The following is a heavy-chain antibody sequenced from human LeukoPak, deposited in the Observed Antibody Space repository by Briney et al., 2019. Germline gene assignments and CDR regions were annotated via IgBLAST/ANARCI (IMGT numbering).Heavy chain of an antibody. CDR1: GYSFTSYW. D-gene: IGHD3-10*01. Sequence: GESLKISCKGSGYSFTSYWIGWVRQMPGKGLEWMGIIYPGDSDTRYSPSFQGQVTISADKSISTAYLQWSSLKASDTAMYYCARGAMYYYGSGSYLDYWGQGTLVTVSS. CDR3: ARGAMYYYGSGSYLDY. CDR2: IYPGDSDT. V-gene: IGHV5-51*01. J-gene: IGHJ4*02.